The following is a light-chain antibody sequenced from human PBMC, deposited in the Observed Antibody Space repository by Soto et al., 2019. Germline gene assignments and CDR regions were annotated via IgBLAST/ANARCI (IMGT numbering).Light chain of an antibody. CDR3: NSYTTSSTWV. CDR2: EVI. J-gene: IGLJ3*02. Sequence: QSALTQPASVSGSPGQSITISCTGTSSDVGGYNYVSWYQHHPGKAPTLLIYEVINRPSGLSNRFSGSKSGNTASLTISVLQAEDEADYYCNSYTTSSTWVFGGGTKLTVL. CDR1: SSDVGGYNY. V-gene: IGLV2-14*01.